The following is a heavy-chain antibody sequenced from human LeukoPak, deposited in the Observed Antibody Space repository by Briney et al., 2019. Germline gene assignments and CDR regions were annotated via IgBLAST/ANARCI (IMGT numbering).Heavy chain of an antibody. CDR2: IGTSSTTI. J-gene: IGHJ4*02. V-gene: IGHV3-48*01. Sequence: PGGSLRLSCAASGFTFSSYTMTWVRQPPGKGLEWVSNIGTSSTTIYYADSERRRFTISRDNAKNSLYLQMNSLRADDTAVYYCAKDRIVAPNRPYYWGQETLVTVSS. CDR3: AKDRIVAPNRPYY. CDR1: GFTFSSYT. D-gene: IGHD2-21*01.